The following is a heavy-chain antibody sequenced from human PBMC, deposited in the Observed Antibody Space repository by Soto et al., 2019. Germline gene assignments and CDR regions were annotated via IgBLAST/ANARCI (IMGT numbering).Heavy chain of an antibody. CDR3: GRGRSGQIVVFY. Sequence: ASMKVSCKASGYTFTGHYIHWVRQAPEQGPEWMGEIGPESGATRYAQRFQGRVTMTRDMSITTVYMELNNLSPDDTAVYYCGRGRSGQIVVFYWGQGTPVTVSS. J-gene: IGHJ4*02. V-gene: IGHV1-2*02. CDR1: GYTFTGHY. CDR2: IGPESGAT. D-gene: IGHD1-26*01.